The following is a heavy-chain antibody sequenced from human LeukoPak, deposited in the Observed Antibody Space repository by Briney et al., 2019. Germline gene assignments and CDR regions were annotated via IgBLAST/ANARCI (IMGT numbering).Heavy chain of an antibody. CDR1: GYTFTGYY. CDR2: INPNSGGT. J-gene: IGHJ4*02. V-gene: IGHV1-2*02. Sequence: RASVRVSCKASGYTFTGYYMHWVRQAPGQGLEWMGWINPNSGGTNYAQKFQGRVTMTRDTSISAAYMELSRLRSDDTAVYYCAREGGGSCHDYWGQGTLVTVSS. CDR3: AREGGGSCHDY. D-gene: IGHD2-15*01.